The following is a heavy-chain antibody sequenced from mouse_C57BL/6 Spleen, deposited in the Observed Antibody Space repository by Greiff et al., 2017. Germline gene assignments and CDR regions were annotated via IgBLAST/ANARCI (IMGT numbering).Heavy chain of an antibody. Sequence: VQLQQSGAELVRPGTSVKVSCKASGYAFTNYLIEWVKQRPGQGLEWIGVINPGSGGTNYNEKFKGKATLTADKSSSTAYMQLSSLTSEASAVYFCAREDAYGNYLDYWGQGTTLTVSS. V-gene: IGHV1-54*01. CDR1: GYAFTNYL. J-gene: IGHJ2*01. D-gene: IGHD2-1*01. CDR3: AREDAYGNYLDY. CDR2: INPGSGGT.